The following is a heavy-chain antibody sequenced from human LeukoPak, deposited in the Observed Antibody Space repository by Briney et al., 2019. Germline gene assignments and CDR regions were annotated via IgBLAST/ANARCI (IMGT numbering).Heavy chain of an antibody. D-gene: IGHD3-10*01. CDR2: ISGSGDTT. V-gene: IGHV3-23*01. CDR3: AKVGPAGAVDY. Sequence: GGSQRLSCAATGFTFSSDAMTWVRQAPGKGLEWVSGISGSGDTTYYADSVKGQFTISRDNSTNTLYLQMNSLRAEDTAVYYCAKVGPAGAVDYWGQGTLLTVSS. J-gene: IGHJ4*02. CDR1: GFTFSSDA.